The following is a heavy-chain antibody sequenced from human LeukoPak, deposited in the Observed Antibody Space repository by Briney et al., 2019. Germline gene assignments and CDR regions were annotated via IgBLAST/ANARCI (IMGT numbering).Heavy chain of an antibody. CDR3: ARGQVFWSGYYLS. CDR2: ISGSGSNT. D-gene: IGHD3-3*01. Sequence: GGSLRLSCAASGSNFNMYAMTWVRQAPGKGLEWVSEISGSGSNTYYADSVKARFTISRDNSKKMLYLDMNSLRTEDTAMYYCARGQVFWSGYYLSWGQGTQVSVSS. J-gene: IGHJ5*02. V-gene: IGHV3-23*01. CDR1: GSNFNMYA.